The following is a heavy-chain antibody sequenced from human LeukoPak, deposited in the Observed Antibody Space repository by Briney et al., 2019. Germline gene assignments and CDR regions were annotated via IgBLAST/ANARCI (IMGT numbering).Heavy chain of an antibody. D-gene: IGHD5-18*01. V-gene: IGHV3-7*01. J-gene: IGHJ3*02. CDR2: IKGDGSAK. Sequence: GGSLRLSCAASGFAFSDSWMTWIRQAPGKGLEWVAFIKGDGSAKKYVDSVKGRFTISRDNAKNSLILQMNSLRAEDTAVYYCARDRGWIQHDIWGQGTMVTVSS. CDR1: GFAFSDSW. CDR3: ARDRGWIQHDI.